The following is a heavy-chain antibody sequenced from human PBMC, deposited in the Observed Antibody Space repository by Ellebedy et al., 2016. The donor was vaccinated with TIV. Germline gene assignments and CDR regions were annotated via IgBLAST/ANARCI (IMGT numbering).Heavy chain of an antibody. CDR3: ARQGGYSSGWS. V-gene: IGHV4-59*08. CDR1: GGSISNYY. J-gene: IGHJ5*02. D-gene: IGHD6-19*01. Sequence: SETLSLXCTVSGGSISNYYCSWIRQPPGKGLEWIGYGHSTGNTNYNPSLKSRVTISVDTSKNQFSLKLNSVTAADTAMYYCARQGGYSSGWSWGQGTLVTVSS. CDR2: GHSTGNT.